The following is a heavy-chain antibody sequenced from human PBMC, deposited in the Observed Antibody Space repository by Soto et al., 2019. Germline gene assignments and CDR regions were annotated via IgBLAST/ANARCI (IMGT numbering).Heavy chain of an antibody. V-gene: IGHV4-31*03. Sequence: SGTLSLPFTVSGGPFSPGGYYWGWIRQPPWKVLVCIGYFFYTGSTSYTPPLKVRVTMSGDTSKGHFSLNLSSLTAADTAVYYCARVYSVNYLGYFDYWGQGALVTVSS. J-gene: IGHJ4*02. CDR2: FFYTGST. CDR1: GGPFSPGGYY. D-gene: IGHD6-13*01. CDR3: ARVYSVNYLGYFDY.